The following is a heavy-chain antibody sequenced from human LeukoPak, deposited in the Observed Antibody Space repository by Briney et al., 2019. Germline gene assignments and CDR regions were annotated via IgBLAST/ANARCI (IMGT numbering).Heavy chain of an antibody. CDR3: ARLWRAAIDY. J-gene: IGHJ4*02. Sequence: SETPSLTCTVSGGSISSSSYYWGWIRQPPGKGLEWIGSIYYSGSTYYNPSLKSRVTISVDTSKNQFSLKLSSVTAADTAVYYCARLWRAAIDYGGQGTLVTVSS. V-gene: IGHV4-39*01. D-gene: IGHD1-1*01. CDR2: IYYSGST. CDR1: GGSISSSSYY.